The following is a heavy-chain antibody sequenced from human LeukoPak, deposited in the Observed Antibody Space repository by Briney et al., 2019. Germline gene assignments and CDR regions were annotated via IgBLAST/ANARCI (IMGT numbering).Heavy chain of an antibody. CDR1: GGSISSYY. Sequence: SETLSLTCTVSGGSISSYYWSWIRQPAGKGLEWIGRIYTSGSTNYNPSLKSRVTMSLDTSKNQFSLKLSSVTAADTAVYYCARAETNPRDTSGWYGNYFDYWGQGTLVTVSS. CDR2: IYTSGST. V-gene: IGHV4-4*07. J-gene: IGHJ4*02. D-gene: IGHD6-19*01. CDR3: ARAETNPRDTSGWYGNYFDY.